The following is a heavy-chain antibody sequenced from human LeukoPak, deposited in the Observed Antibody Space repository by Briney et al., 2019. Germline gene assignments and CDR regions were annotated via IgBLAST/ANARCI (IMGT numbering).Heavy chain of an antibody. CDR3: ARDRPGIAVAGDAFDI. Sequence: PSETLSLTCTVSGGSISSYYWSWIRQPPGKGLEWIGYIYNRGSTNYNPSLKSRVTISVDTSKYQFSLKLRSVTAADTAVYYCARDRPGIAVAGDAFDIWGQGTMVTVSS. CDR2: IYNRGST. CDR1: GGSISSYY. J-gene: IGHJ3*02. D-gene: IGHD6-19*01. V-gene: IGHV4-59*01.